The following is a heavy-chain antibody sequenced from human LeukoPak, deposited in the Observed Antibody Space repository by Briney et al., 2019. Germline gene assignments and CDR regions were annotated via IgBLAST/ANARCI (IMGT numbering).Heavy chain of an antibody. D-gene: IGHD2-8*02. Sequence: PSETLSLTCAVYGGSFSGYYWSWIRQPPGKGLEWIGEINHSGSTNYNPSLKSRVTISVDTSKNQFSLKLSSVTAADTAVYYCARAGYCTGGVCYPDAFDNWGQGTMVTVSS. J-gene: IGHJ3*02. CDR2: INHSGST. CDR3: ARAGYCTGGVCYPDAFDN. V-gene: IGHV4-34*01. CDR1: GGSFSGYY.